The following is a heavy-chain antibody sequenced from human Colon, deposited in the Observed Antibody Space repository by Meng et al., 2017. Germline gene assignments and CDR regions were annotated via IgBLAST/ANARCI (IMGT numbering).Heavy chain of an antibody. V-gene: IGHV1-2*06. J-gene: IGHJ4*02. Sequence: LVQSGAEVKKPGASVKVSCKASGYSLSGYYMHWVRQVPGQGLEWMGRINADSGGTNYAEKFQGRVTLTRDTSINTAYMEVTSLRSDDTAVYYCAKIHLGDSGLDYWGQGTLVTVSS. CDR1: GYSLSGYY. D-gene: IGHD6-19*01. CDR3: AKIHLGDSGLDY. CDR2: INADSGGT.